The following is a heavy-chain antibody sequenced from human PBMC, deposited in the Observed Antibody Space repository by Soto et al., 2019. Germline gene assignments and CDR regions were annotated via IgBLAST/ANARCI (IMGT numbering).Heavy chain of an antibody. CDR1: GGSISSGGYS. D-gene: IGHD3-3*01. V-gene: IGHV4-30-2*01. Sequence: QLQLQESGSGLVKPSQTLSLTCAVSGGSISSGGYSWSWIRQPPGKGLEWIGYIYHGGSTYYNPSLKSRVTISVDRSKNQFSLKLSSVTAADTAVYYCARCFWSGYHVWGQGTLVTVSS. J-gene: IGHJ4*02. CDR3: ARCFWSGYHV. CDR2: IYHGGST.